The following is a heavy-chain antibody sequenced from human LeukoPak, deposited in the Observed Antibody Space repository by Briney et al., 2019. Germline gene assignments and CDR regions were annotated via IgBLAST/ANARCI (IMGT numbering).Heavy chain of an antibody. J-gene: IGHJ6*02. CDR3: AKEGFGGYYPHYHHYGLDV. D-gene: IGHD1-26*01. Sequence: SVKVSCKASGYTFTSYGISWVRQAPGQGLEWMGRIIPILGIVSYAQKFQGRVTIIADKSTSTAYMELSSLRSEDTALYYCAKEGFGGYYPHYHHYGLDVWGQGTTVTVSS. V-gene: IGHV1-69*04. CDR1: GYTFTSYG. CDR2: IIPILGIV.